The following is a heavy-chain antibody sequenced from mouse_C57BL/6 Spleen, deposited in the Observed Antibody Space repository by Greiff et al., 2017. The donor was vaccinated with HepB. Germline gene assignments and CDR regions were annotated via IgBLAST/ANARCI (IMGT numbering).Heavy chain of an antibody. D-gene: IGHD1-1*01. CDR2: IDPSDSYT. Sequence: QVQLQQPGAELVKPGASVKLSCKASGYTFTSYWMQWVKQRPGQGLEWIGEIDPSDSYTNYNQKFKGKATLTVDTSSSTAYMQLSSLTSEDSAVYYWVVYGSSYGWGQGTLVTVSA. CDR3: VVYGSSYG. CDR1: GYTFTSYW. V-gene: IGHV1-50*01. J-gene: IGHJ3*01.